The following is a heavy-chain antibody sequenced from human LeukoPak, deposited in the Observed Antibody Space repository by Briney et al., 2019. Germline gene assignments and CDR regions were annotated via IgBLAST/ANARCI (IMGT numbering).Heavy chain of an antibody. CDR1: GFTFSSYA. CDR2: ISGSGGCT. V-gene: IGHV3-23*01. CDR3: AKDRLAPGWFDP. Sequence: PGGSLRLSCAASGFTFSSYAMSWVRQAPGKGLEWVSAISGSGGCTYYADSVKGRFTLSRDTSKNTLYLQMNSLRAEDTAVYYCAKDRLAPGWFDPWGQGTLVTVSS. J-gene: IGHJ5*02. D-gene: IGHD5-12*01.